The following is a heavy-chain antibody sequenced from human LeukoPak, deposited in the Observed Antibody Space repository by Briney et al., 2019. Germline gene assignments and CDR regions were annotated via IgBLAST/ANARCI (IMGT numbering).Heavy chain of an antibody. D-gene: IGHD3-10*01. CDR1: GFTFSSYG. CDR3: AKRDYFGSVDSYYAMDV. CDR2: ISYDGNNK. J-gene: IGHJ6*02. Sequence: GGSLRLSCAASGFTFSSYGMHWVRQAPGKGLEWVAGISYDGNNKYYGDSVEGRFTISRDNSKNTLYLQMNSLGAEDTAVYYCAKRDYFGSVDSYYAMDVWGQGTTVTVSS. V-gene: IGHV3-30*18.